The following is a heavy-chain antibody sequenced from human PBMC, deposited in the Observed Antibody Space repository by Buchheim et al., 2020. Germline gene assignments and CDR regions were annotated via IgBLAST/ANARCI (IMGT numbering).Heavy chain of an antibody. V-gene: IGHV4-34*01. CDR1: GGSFSGYY. CDR2: INHSGST. Sequence: QVQLQQWGAGLLKPSETLSLTCAVYGGSFSGYYWSWIRQPPGKGLGWIGEINHSGSTNYNPSLKSRVTISVDTSKNQFSLKLSSVTAADTAVYYCARGAAYDFWSGYSKWYYYYGMDVWGQGTT. J-gene: IGHJ6*02. D-gene: IGHD3-3*01. CDR3: ARGAAYDFWSGYSKWYYYYGMDV.